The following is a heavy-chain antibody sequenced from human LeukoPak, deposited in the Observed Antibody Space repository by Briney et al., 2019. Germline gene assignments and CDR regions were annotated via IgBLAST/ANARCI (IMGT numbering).Heavy chain of an antibody. V-gene: IGHV3-21*04. CDR1: GFTFSSYS. J-gene: IGHJ1*01. CDR2: ISSSSSYI. Sequence: GGSLRLSCAASGFTFSSYSMNWVRQAPGKGLEWVSSISSSSSYIYYADSVKGRFTISRDNAKNSLYLQMNSLRAEDTAVYYCAKDRGSSPPRAFGEYVYFQHWGQGTLVTVSS. CDR3: AKDRGSSPPRAFGEYVYFQH. D-gene: IGHD3-10*01.